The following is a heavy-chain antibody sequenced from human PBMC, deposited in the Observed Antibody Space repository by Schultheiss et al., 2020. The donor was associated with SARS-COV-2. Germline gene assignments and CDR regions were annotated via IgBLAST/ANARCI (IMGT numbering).Heavy chain of an antibody. D-gene: IGHD6-19*01. CDR1: GFTFSSYT. Sequence: GGSLRLSCAASGFTFSSYTINWVRQAPGKGLEWVAVISYDGSNKYYADSVRGRFTMSRDNSKNIVYLQMNSLRADDTAVYYCASHSSGWFISYYGMDVWGQGTTVTVSS. J-gene: IGHJ6*02. CDR3: ASHSSGWFISYYGMDV. V-gene: IGHV3-30*14. CDR2: ISYDGSNK.